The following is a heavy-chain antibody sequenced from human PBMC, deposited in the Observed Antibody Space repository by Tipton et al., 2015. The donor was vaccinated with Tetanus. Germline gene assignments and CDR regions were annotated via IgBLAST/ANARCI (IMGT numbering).Heavy chain of an antibody. CDR1: GYAFSSYN. D-gene: IGHD6-13*01. CDR2: MDPNTGRA. V-gene: IGHV1-8*01. CDR3: ARRNRGSSWYF. Sequence: QVQLVQSGAEVKKPGASVKVYCKDFGYAFSSYNLNWVRQATGQGLEWLGYMDPNTGRAGVGQKFQGRITMTSNVSITTAYLELRNLRSDDTAVYFCARRNRGSSWYFWGQGTLVAVSS. J-gene: IGHJ4*02.